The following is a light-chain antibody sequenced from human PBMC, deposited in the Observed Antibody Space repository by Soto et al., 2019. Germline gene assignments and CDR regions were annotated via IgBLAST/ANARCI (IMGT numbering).Light chain of an antibody. V-gene: IGLV2-14*03. CDR1: SNDIGGYNY. J-gene: IGLJ2*01. CDR2: DVN. Sequence: QSALTQPASMSGYPGQSITISCTGTSNDIGGYNYVSWYQQHPGKAPKLMIYDVNNRPSGVSYRFSASKSGNTASLTISGLHAEDEADYYCSSYASGSLVVFGGGTKLTVL. CDR3: SSYASGSLVV.